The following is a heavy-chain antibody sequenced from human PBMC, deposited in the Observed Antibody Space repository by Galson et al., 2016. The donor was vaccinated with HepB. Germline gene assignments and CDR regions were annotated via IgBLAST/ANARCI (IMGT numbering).Heavy chain of an antibody. CDR2: FYGGGST. V-gene: IGHV3-53*01. CDR3: ARFNPVYGDGFDS. J-gene: IGHJ4*02. CDR1: GFTVSSNY. D-gene: IGHD4-17*01. Sequence: SLRLSCAASGFTVSSNYMSWVRQAPGKGLEWVSLFYGGGSTYYADSVKGRFTISSDNSKNTLYPQMSSLRDEDTAVYYCARFNPVYGDGFDSWGQGTLVTVSS.